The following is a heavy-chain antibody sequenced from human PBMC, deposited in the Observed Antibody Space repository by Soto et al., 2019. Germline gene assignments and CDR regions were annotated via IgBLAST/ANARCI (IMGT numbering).Heavy chain of an antibody. CDR3: AKNGQPPYYYYGLDV. CDR1: GYTFTRYG. J-gene: IGHJ6*02. Sequence: QGHLVQSGAEVKKPGASVKVSCKASGYTFTRYGISWVRQAPGQGLEWMGWISGYTGDTNYAQKHQGSVNMTIDTSTTTAYMELRSLTSDDTAVYYCAKNGQPPYYYYGLDVWGQGTTVTVSS. V-gene: IGHV1-18*01. CDR2: ISGYTGDT. D-gene: IGHD2-8*01.